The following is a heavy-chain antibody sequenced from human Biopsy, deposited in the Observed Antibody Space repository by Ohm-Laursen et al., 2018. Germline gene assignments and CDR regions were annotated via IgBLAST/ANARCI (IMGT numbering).Heavy chain of an antibody. CDR2: IVTFFGTV. J-gene: IGHJ6*02. D-gene: IGHD3-9*01. CDR3: ASQTPRNPDILTGAFHYDMAV. CDR1: GYTFINNG. Sequence: SVKVSCKSSGYTFINNGISWVRQAPGQGLEWMGGIVTFFGTVKYAQRFQGRLTISTDRSTDTAYMELSSLTSEDTAVFYCASQTPRNPDILTGAFHYDMAVWGQGTTVTVSS. V-gene: IGHV1-69*05.